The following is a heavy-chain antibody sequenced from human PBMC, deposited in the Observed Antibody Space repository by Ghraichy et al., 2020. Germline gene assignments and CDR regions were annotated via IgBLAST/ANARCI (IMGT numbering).Heavy chain of an antibody. J-gene: IGHJ4*02. CDR3: ARAKIVAPGHEVFDY. CDR1: GFTFSTYS. Sequence: GGSLRLSCAASGFTFSTYSMNWVRQAPGKGLEWVSSISSSGSYIYYADSLKGRFTISRDNAKNLLYLQTNSLRAEDTAVYYCARAKIVAPGHEVFDYWGQGTPVSVSS. V-gene: IGHV3-21*01. CDR2: ISSSGSYI. D-gene: IGHD3-22*01.